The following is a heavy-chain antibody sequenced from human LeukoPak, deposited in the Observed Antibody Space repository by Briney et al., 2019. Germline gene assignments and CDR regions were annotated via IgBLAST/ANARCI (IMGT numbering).Heavy chain of an antibody. CDR1: GYTFTSYD. CDR2: ISAYNGHT. CDR3: ARGFPNRYYYDSSGYYGYYFDY. D-gene: IGHD3-22*01. V-gene: IGHV1-18*01. Sequence: ASVKVSCKASGYTFTSYDINWVRQATGQGLEWMGWISAYNGHTNYAQKLQGRVTMTTDTSTSTAYMELRSLRSDDTAVYYCARGFPNRYYYDSSGYYGYYFDYWGQGTLVTVSS. J-gene: IGHJ4*02.